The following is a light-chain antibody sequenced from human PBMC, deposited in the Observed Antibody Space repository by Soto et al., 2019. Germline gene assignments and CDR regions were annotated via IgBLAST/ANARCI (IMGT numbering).Light chain of an antibody. CDR1: QSLDSTS. CDR2: GAS. Sequence: EVVLTQSPGTLSLSPGERATLSCRASQSLDSTSLAWYQQTPGQSPRLVIYGASRRATGIPDRFSGSGSGTDFILTIDRLEPEDFAVYYCQRSGTSPPYIFGAGTRLDIK. J-gene: IGKJ2*01. V-gene: IGKV3-20*01. CDR3: QRSGTSPPYI.